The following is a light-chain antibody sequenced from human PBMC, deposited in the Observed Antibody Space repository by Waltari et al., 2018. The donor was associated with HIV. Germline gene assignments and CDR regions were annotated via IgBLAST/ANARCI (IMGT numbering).Light chain of an antibody. CDR3: SSYTSSSTYV. CDR2: DVS. J-gene: IGLJ1*01. V-gene: IGLV2-14*03. Sequence: QSALTQPASVSGSPGQSITISCTGTSSDVGGYIYVSWYQPHPGKAPKLMIYDVSNRPSGVSNRFSGSKSGNTASLTISGLQAEDEADYYCSSYTSSSTYVFGTGTKVTVL. CDR1: SSDVGGYIY.